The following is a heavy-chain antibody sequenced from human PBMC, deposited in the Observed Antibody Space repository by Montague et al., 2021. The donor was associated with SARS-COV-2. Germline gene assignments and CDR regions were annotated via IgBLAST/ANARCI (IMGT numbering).Heavy chain of an antibody. CDR2: MSYDGTIT. J-gene: IGHJ5*02. CDR1: GFIVSNYG. V-gene: IGHV3-30*03. Sequence: SLRLSFSASGFIVSNYGMHWARQAPGKGLEWVAVMSYDGTITYYADSVKGRFTISRDNSKSTVWLQMKSLRPEDTAIYYCARDPTPTSAFLQWILDHWGQGTLVTVSS. D-gene: IGHD3-3*01. CDR3: ARDPTPTSAFLQWILDH.